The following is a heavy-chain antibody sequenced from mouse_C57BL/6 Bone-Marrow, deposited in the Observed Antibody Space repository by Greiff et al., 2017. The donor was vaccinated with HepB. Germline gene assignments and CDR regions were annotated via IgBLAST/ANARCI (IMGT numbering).Heavy chain of an antibody. CDR3: ARANLLWLRRGN. CDR2: INPYNGGT. J-gene: IGHJ2*01. D-gene: IGHD2-2*01. CDR1: GYTFTDYY. V-gene: IGHV1-19*01. Sequence: VQLKQSGPVLVKPGASVKMSCKASGYTFTDYYMNWVKQSHGKSLEWIGVINPYNGGTSYNQKFKGKATLTVDKSSSTAYMELNSLTSEDSAVDYCARANLLWLRRGNWGQGTTLTVSS.